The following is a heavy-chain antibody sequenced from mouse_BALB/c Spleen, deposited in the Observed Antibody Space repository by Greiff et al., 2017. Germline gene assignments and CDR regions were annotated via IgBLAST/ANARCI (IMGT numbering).Heavy chain of an antibody. CDR2: ISSGSSTI. J-gene: IGHJ4*01. CDR3: ARGYYYAMDY. Sequence: EVKLVGSGGGLVQPGGSRKLSCAASGFTFSSFGMHWVRQAPEKGLEWVAYISSGSSTIYYADTVKGRFTISRDNPKNTLFLQMTSLRSEDTAMYYCARGYYYAMDYWGQGTTLTVSS. CDR1: GFTFSSFG. V-gene: IGHV5-17*02.